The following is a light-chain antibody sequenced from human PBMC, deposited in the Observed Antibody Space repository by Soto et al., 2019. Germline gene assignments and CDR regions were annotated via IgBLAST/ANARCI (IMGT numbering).Light chain of an antibody. CDR1: ESVSSNY. V-gene: IGKV3-20*01. CDR2: GAS. CDR3: QQYCTSPRT. Sequence: EIVLTQSPGTLSLSPGERATLSCRATESVSSNYLAWYQQKPGQAPRVLIYGASIRATGIPDRFSGSGSETDFTLTISRLEPEDFAVYYCQQYCTSPRTFGQGTKVEIK. J-gene: IGKJ1*01.